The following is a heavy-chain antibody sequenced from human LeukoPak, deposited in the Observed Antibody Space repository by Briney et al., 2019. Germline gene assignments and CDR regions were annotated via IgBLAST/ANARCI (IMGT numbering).Heavy chain of an antibody. CDR1: GGSISSYY. D-gene: IGHD1-1*01. CDR2: IDYSGST. V-gene: IGHV4-59*08. CDR3: ARLNGGY. J-gene: IGHJ4*02. Sequence: PSETQSLTCTVSGGSISSYYWSWIRQPPGKGLEWIGYIDYSGSTNYNPSLRSRVTISVDRSKNQFSLKVRSVTAADTAVYYCARLNGGYWGQGTLVTVSS.